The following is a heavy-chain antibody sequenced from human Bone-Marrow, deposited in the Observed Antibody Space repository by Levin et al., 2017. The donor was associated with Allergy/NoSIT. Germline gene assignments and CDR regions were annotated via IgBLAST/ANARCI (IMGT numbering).Heavy chain of an antibody. CDR2: ISSSSSYI. CDR3: AGAVGGYEVYYYGMDV. D-gene: IGHD5-12*01. J-gene: IGHJ6*02. Sequence: GGSLRLSCAASGFTFSSYSMNWVRQAPGKGLEWVSSISSSSSYIYYADSVKGRFTISRDNAKNSLYLQMNSLRAEDTAVYYCAGAVGGYEVYYYGMDVWGQGTTVTVSS. CDR1: GFTFSSYS. V-gene: IGHV3-21*01.